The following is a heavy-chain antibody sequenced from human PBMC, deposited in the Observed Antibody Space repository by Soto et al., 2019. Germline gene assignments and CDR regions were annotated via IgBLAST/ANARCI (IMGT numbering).Heavy chain of an antibody. J-gene: IGHJ4*02. CDR3: AGSLSGSFLGGY. Sequence: SETLSLTCAVYGGSFSGYYWSWIRQPPGKGLEWIGENNHSGSTNYNPSLKSRVTISVDTSKNHFSLMLSSVTASDTAVYYCAGSLSGSFLGGYWGQGTLVTVSS. CDR2: NNHSGST. V-gene: IGHV4-34*01. CDR1: GGSFSGYY. D-gene: IGHD1-26*01.